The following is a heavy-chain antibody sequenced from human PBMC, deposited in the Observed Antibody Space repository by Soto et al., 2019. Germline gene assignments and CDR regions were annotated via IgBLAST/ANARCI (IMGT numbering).Heavy chain of an antibody. CDR3: VKRTDRSGSSKYFDV. Sequence: EVQLLESGGDLVQPGGSLRLSCAASGFTFSTYAMSWVRQAPGRGPEWVSSLFDFDGKTYYADSVKGRFTISRDNSKTTLYLQMNSLRAEDTAVYYCVKRTDRSGSSKYFDVWGRGTLVTVSS. J-gene: IGHJ2*01. CDR2: LFDFDGKT. CDR1: GFTFSTYA. V-gene: IGHV3-23*01. D-gene: IGHD3-22*01.